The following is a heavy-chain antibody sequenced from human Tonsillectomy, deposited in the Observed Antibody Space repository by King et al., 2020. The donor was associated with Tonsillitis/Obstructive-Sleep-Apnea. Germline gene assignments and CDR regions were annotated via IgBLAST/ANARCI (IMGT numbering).Heavy chain of an antibody. V-gene: IGHV7-4-1*02. J-gene: IGHJ6*03. CDR1: GYTFTDYP. D-gene: IGHD2-2*01. Sequence: VQLVESGSELKKPGASVKVSCKASGYTFTDYPMNWVRQAPGQGLEWMGWINTNTGNPTYAQGFTGRFVFSLDTSVSTAYLQISSLKAEDTAVYYCARDEEIPVASYYYYCMDVWGKGTTVTVSS. CDR2: INTNTGNP. CDR3: ARDEEIPVASYYYYCMDV.